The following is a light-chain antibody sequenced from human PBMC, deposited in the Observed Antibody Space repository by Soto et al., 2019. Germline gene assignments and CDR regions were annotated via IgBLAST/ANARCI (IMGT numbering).Light chain of an antibody. Sequence: DIQMTQSPSSLSASVGDRVTITCRASQSISSYLNWYQQKPGKAPKLLIYAASSLQSGVPSRFSGSGSGTDFTPTISSLQPEDFATYYCQPARFGGGTKVEIK. CDR3: QPAR. CDR2: AAS. V-gene: IGKV1-39*01. CDR1: QSISSY. J-gene: IGKJ4*01.